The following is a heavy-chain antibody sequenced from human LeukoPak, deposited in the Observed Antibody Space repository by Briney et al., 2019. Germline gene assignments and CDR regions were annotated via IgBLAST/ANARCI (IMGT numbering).Heavy chain of an antibody. CDR3: ARQGAISHPFDI. D-gene: IGHD1-26*01. V-gene: IGHV4-59*08. CDR2: IYYSGST. Sequence: SETLSLTCTVSGGSISGYYWSWTRQPPGKGLEWIGYIYYSGSTNYNPSLKSRVTISVDTSKNQFSLKLSSVTAADTAVYYCARQGAISHPFDIWGQGTMVAVSS. CDR1: GGSISGYY. J-gene: IGHJ3*02.